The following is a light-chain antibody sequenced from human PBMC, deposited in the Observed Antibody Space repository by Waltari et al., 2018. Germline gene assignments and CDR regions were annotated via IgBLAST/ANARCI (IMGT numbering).Light chain of an antibody. J-gene: IGKJ1*01. CDR3: QKYGTLPAT. V-gene: IGKV3-20*01. CDR1: QSVSKY. CDR2: DAS. Sequence: EIVLTQSPGTLSLSPGERATLPCRASQSVSKYLAWYQQQPGQAPRLIIYDASIRATGIPDRFSGSGWGTDFSLTISSLEPEDFAVYYCQKYGTLPATFGQGSKVQ.